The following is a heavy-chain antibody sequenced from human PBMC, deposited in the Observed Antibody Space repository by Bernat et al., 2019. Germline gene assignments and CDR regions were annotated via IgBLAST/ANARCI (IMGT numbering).Heavy chain of an antibody. CDR3: ARNSHATALYYYYYMDV. V-gene: IGHV1-69*01. J-gene: IGHJ6*03. D-gene: IGHD4-11*01. CDR1: GGTFSSYA. Sequence: QVQLVQSGAEVKKPGSSVKVSCKASGGTFSSYAISWVRQAPGQGLEWMGGIIPIFGTANYAQKYQGRVTITADESTSTAYMELSSMRSEDTAVYYCARNSHATALYYYYYMDVWGKGTTVTVSS. CDR2: IIPIFGTA.